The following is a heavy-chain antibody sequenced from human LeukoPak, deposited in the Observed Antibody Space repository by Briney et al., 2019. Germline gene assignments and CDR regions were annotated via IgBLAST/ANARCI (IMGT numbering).Heavy chain of an antibody. J-gene: IGHJ5*02. CDR2: IIPLFNTP. D-gene: IGHD2-15*01. V-gene: IGHV1-69*06. CDR3: TRAGIPGYCGAATCSNWLDP. Sequence: SPKFSCKDSGGTFSSYSINWVRQATRQGLEWIGGIIPLFNTPNYAQKFQGRVSITADTSTNTTYMELSSLTSEDTAVYYCTRAGIPGYCGAATCSNWLDPWGQGTLVTVSS. CDR1: GGTFSSYS.